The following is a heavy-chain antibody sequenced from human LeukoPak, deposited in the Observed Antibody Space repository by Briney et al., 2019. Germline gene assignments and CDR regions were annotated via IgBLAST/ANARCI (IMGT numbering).Heavy chain of an antibody. CDR1: GYTFTSYA. Sequence: GASVKVSCEASGYTFTSYAMHWVRQAPGQRLEWMGWINAGNGNTKYSQKFQGRVTITRDTSASTAYMELSSLRSEDTAVYYCARKGSGSSGNWFDPWGQGTLVTVSS. V-gene: IGHV1-3*01. J-gene: IGHJ5*02. CDR2: INAGNGNT. D-gene: IGHD3-10*01. CDR3: ARKGSGSSGNWFDP.